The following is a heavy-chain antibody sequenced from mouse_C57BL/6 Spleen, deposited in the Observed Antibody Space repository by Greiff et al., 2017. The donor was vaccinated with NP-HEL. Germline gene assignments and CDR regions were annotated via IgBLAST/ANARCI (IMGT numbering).Heavy chain of an antibody. Sequence: VKLQESGAELVRPGTSVKVSCKASGYAFTTYLIEWVKQRPGQGLEWIGVINPGSGGTNYNEKFKGKATLTADKSSSTAYMQLSSMTSEDAAVYFCARATHYYAMDDWGQGASVTVSS. J-gene: IGHJ4*01. CDR3: ARATHYYAMDD. D-gene: IGHD6-1*01. V-gene: IGHV1-54*01. CDR2: INPGSGGT. CDR1: GYAFTTYL.